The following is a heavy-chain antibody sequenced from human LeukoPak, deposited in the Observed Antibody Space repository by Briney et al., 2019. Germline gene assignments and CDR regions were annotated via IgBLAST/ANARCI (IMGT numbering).Heavy chain of an antibody. Sequence: SETLSLTCTVSGGSISSYYWSCIRQPPGKGLEWIGYIYYSGSTNYNPSLKSRVTISVDTSKNQFSLKLSSVTAADTAVYYCARAGRDRQPFYFDYWGQGTLVTVSS. J-gene: IGHJ4*02. CDR2: IYYSGST. D-gene: IGHD2-2*01. V-gene: IGHV4-59*01. CDR1: GGSISSYY. CDR3: ARAGRDRQPFYFDY.